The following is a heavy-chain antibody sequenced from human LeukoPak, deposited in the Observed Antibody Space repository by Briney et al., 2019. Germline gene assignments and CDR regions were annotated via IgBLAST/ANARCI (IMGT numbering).Heavy chain of an antibody. D-gene: IGHD2-21*01. CDR1: GFTLSSYA. J-gene: IGHJ4*02. CDR2: ISDSGDT. CDR3: AKAPVTTCRGAYCYPFDY. V-gene: IGHV3-23*01. Sequence: GGSLRLSCAASGFTLSSYAMSWVRQAPGKGLEWVSAISDSGDTYHADSVKGRFTISRDSSKNTLFLQMNRLRPEDAAVYCCAKAPVTTCRGAYCYPFDYWGQGTLVTASS.